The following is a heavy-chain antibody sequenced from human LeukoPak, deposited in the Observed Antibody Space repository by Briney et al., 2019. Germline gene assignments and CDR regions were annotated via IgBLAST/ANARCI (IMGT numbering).Heavy chain of an antibody. J-gene: IGHJ4*02. D-gene: IGHD3-10*01. CDR2: IRYDGSNK. CDR3: AKEDYYAPHFDY. Sequence: PGGSLRLSCAASGFTFSSYGMHWVRQAPGKGLEWVAFIRYDGSNKYYADSVKGRFTISRDNSKNTLYLQMNSLRAEDTAVYYCAKEDYYAPHFDYWGQGTLVTVSS. V-gene: IGHV3-30*02. CDR1: GFTFSSYG.